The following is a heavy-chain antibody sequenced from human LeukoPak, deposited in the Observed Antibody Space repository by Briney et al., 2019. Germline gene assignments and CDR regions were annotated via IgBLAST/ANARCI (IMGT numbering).Heavy chain of an antibody. J-gene: IGHJ6*02. CDR3: ARVGFGAYYYGMDV. V-gene: IGHV1-69*04. CDR2: IIPILGIA. D-gene: IGHD3-10*01. Sequence: SVKVSCKASGGTFSSCAISWVRQAPGQGLEWMGRIIPILGIANYAQKLQGRVTITADKSTSTAYMELSSLRSEDTAVYYCARVGFGAYYYGMDVWGQGTTVTVSS. CDR1: GGTFSSCA.